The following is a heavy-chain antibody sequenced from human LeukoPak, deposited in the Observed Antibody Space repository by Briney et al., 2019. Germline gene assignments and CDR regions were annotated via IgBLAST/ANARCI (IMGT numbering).Heavy chain of an antibody. CDR2: ISGSESST. J-gene: IGHJ4*02. V-gene: IGHV3-23*01. Sequence: GGSLRLSCAASGFTFSSYAMSWVRQAPGKGLEWVSAISGSESSTYYADSVKGRFTISRDNAKNSLYLQMNSLRAEDTAVYYCARSIVGATLYFDYWGQGTLVTVSS. CDR3: ARSIVGATLYFDY. CDR1: GFTFSSYA. D-gene: IGHD1-26*01.